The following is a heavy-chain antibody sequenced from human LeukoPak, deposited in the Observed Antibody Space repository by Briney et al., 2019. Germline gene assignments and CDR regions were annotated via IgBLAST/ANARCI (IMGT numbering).Heavy chain of an antibody. CDR3: ARLDIVATNLYMDV. CDR1: GASITSYY. D-gene: IGHD5-12*01. J-gene: IGHJ6*03. V-gene: IGHV4-4*09. Sequence: SEALSLTCTVSGASITSYYWSWIRQPPGKGLEWIGYIYSSGAIHYNPSLKSRVTISVDTSKNQFSLKLSSVTAADTAVYYCARLDIVATNLYMDVWGKGTTVTVSS. CDR2: IYSSGAI.